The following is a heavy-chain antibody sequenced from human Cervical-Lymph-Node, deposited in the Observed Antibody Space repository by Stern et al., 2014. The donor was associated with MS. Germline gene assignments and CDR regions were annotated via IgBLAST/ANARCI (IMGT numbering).Heavy chain of an antibody. Sequence: QITLQESGPALVKPTQTLTLICTFSGFSLTTREMRVTWIRQPPGKALEWLARIDWDDDKFYSTSLRSRLTISKDTSRNQVALTMTNVQPVDTATYYCARAKSGGAMEVWGQGTTVTVSS. J-gene: IGHJ6*02. CDR1: GFSLTTREMR. CDR3: ARAKSGGAMEV. CDR2: IDWDDDK. V-gene: IGHV2-70*04. D-gene: IGHD5-12*01.